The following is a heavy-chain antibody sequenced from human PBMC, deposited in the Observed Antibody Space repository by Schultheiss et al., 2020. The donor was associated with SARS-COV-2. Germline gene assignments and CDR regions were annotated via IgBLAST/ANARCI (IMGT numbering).Heavy chain of an antibody. CDR3: ARARLWFGELHYDY. D-gene: IGHD3-10*01. CDR2: IYYSGST. V-gene: IGHV4-39*07. Sequence: SETLSLTCTVSGGSISSSSYYWGWIRQPPGKGLEWIGSIYYSGSTYYNPSLKSRVTISVDTSKNQFSLKLSSVTAADTAVYYCARARLWFGELHYDYWGQGTLVTVS. CDR1: GGSISSSSYY. J-gene: IGHJ4*02.